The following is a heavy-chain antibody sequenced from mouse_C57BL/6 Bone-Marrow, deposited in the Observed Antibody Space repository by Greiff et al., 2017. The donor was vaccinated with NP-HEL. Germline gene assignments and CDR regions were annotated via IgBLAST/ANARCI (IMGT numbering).Heavy chain of an antibody. V-gene: IGHV14-4*01. D-gene: IGHD2-4*01. J-gene: IGHJ3*01. CDR2: IDPENGDT. CDR3: TTGDDYERADFFAY. CDR1: GFNIKDDY. Sequence: EVQLQQSGAELVRPGASVKLSCTASGFNIKDDYMHWVKQRPEQGLEWIGWIDPENGDTEYASKFQGQATITADTSSNTAYLQLSSLTSEDTAVYYCTTGDDYERADFFAYWGQGTLVTVSA.